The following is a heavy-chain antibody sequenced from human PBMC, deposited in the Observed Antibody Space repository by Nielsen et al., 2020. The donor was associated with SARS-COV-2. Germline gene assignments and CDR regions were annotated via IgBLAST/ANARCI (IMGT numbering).Heavy chain of an antibody. CDR3: ARDSSGTYRRVDY. J-gene: IGHJ4*02. CDR2: ISAYNGNT. V-gene: IGHV1-18*01. Sequence: ASVKVSCKASGYTFNSYGLSWVRQAPGQGLEWMGWISAYNGNTDYAQNFQGRVTMTTDTSTSTAYMELRSLRSDDTAVYYCARDSSGTYRRVDYWGQGTLVTVSS. CDR1: GYTFNSYG. D-gene: IGHD3-22*01.